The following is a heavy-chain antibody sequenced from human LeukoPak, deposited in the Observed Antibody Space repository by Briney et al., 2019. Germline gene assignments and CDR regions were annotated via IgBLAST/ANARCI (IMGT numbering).Heavy chain of an antibody. D-gene: IGHD1-7*01. CDR1: GFTFSSYW. J-gene: IGHJ6*02. CDR2: IKQDGSEK. CDR3: ASGGLLELRRYYYYGMDV. Sequence: GGSLRLSCAASGFTFSSYWMSWVRQAPGKGLEWVANIKQDGSEKYYVDSVKGRFTISRDNAKNSLYLQMNSLRAEDTAVYYCASGGLLELRRYYYYGMDVWGQGTLVTVSS. V-gene: IGHV3-7*01.